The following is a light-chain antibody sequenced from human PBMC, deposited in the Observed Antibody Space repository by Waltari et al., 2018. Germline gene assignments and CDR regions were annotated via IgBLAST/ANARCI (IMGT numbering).Light chain of an antibody. CDR2: EVI. J-gene: IGLJ3*02. V-gene: IGLV2-14*01. Sequence: QSALTQPASVSGSPGQSITISCTGTSSDVGGYDFVSWYQLHPGKAPKLMIYEVINRPSGLSNRISGAKSGNTASLTISGLQAEDEADYYCSSYTTSTTWVFGGGTKLTVL. CDR3: SSYTTSTTWV. CDR1: SSDVGGYDF.